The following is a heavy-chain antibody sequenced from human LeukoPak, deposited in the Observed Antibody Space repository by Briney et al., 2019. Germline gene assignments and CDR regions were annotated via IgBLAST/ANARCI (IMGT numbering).Heavy chain of an antibody. CDR3: ATGGGHYYDH. CDR1: GFSFSTYG. CDR2: AYGDGSNK. Sequence: PGGSLRLSCAASGFSFSTYGMHWVRQAPGKGLEWVAVAYGDGSNKFYADSVKGRFTISKDISKSTLYVQMDNLRAEDTALYYCATGGGHYYDHWGQGTLVTVSS. D-gene: IGHD2-21*02. J-gene: IGHJ4*02. V-gene: IGHV3-33*01.